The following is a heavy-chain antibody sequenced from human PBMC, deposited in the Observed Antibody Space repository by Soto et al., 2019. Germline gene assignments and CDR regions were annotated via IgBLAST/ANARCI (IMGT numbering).Heavy chain of an antibody. CDR1: GGSISSYY. D-gene: IGHD2-2*02. J-gene: IGHJ6*02. CDR3: ARGGVVVPAAINYYYYYGMDV. V-gene: IGHV4-59*01. CDR2: IYYSGST. Sequence: LSLTCTVSGGSISSYYWSWIRQPPGKGLEWIGYIYYSGSTNYNPSLKSRVTISVDTSKNQFSLKLSSVTAADTAVYYCARGGVVVPAAINYYYYYGMDVWGQGTTVTVSS.